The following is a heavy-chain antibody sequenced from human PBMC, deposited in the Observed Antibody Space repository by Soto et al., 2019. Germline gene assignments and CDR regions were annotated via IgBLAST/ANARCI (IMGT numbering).Heavy chain of an antibody. CDR3: ARDIRFLDWVFIHYYMDV. Sequence: ESGGGLVKPGGSLRLSCAASGFTVSDYYMSWIRQAPGTGLDWVSYISSSGSTIYYADSVKGRFTISRDNAKNSLYLQMNSLRAEDTAVYYCARDIRFLDWVFIHYYMDVWGKGTTVTVSS. V-gene: IGHV3-11*01. J-gene: IGHJ6*03. CDR2: ISSSGSTI. D-gene: IGHD3-3*01. CDR1: GFTVSDYY.